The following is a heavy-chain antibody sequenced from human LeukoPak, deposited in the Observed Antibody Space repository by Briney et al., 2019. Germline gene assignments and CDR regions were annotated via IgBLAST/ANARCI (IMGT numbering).Heavy chain of an antibody. CDR1: GFTFSDYY. CDR3: ARDIPSGYHDY. V-gene: IGHV4-38-2*02. D-gene: IGHD3-3*01. Sequence: GSLRLSCAASGFTFSDYYMSWIRQAPGKGLEWIGSIYYSGATYYNPSLKSRVIISVDMSKNQFSLNLSSVTAADTAVYYCARDIPSGYHDYWGQGTLVTVSS. J-gene: IGHJ4*02. CDR2: IYYSGAT.